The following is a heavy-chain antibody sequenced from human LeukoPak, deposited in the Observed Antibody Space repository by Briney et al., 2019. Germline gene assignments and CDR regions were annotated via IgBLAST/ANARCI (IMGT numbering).Heavy chain of an antibody. Sequence: GESLRISCKGSTYSFNSFCIHWVRHRPGKGLEWMGIIYPSDSDARYSPSFQGQVTISADKSISTAYLQWSSLKASDTAMYYCARISDSSGDFWGQGTLVTVSS. J-gene: IGHJ4*02. CDR2: IYPSDSDA. V-gene: IGHV5-51*01. CDR1: TYSFNSFC. CDR3: ARISDSSGDF. D-gene: IGHD6-19*01.